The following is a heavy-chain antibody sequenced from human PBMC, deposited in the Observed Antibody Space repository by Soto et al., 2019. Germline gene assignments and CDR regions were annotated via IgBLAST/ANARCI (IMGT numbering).Heavy chain of an antibody. Sequence: SSETLSRTGRLPGDYISKCRFYSAWIRKPPGEGLEWIGSIYHTGNAYYNPSLKSRVTISVDTSKNQFSLKLTSVTAADAALYFFLRDFFNTSDDHTNSLDRWGQGTLLSVS. CDR2: IYHTGNA. CDR1: GDYISKCRFY. CDR3: LRDFFNTSDDHTNSLDR. D-gene: IGHD3-22*01. V-gene: IGHV4-39*01. J-gene: IGHJ5*02.